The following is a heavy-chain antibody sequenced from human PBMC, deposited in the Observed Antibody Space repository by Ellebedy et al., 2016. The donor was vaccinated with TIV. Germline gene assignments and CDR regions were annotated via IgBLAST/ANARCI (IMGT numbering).Heavy chain of an antibody. Sequence: GESLKISCAASGFTFSSYAMSWVRQAPGKGLEWVSAISGSGGSTYYADSVKGRFTISRDNSKNTLYLQMNSLRAEDTAVYYCAKGKIGSSVDYWGQGTLVTVSS. CDR1: GFTFSSYA. D-gene: IGHD6-13*01. CDR2: ISGSGGST. CDR3: AKGKIGSSVDY. V-gene: IGHV3-23*01. J-gene: IGHJ4*02.